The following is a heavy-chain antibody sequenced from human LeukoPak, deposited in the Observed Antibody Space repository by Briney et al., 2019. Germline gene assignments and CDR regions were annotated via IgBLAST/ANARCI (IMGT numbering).Heavy chain of an antibody. CDR1: GFTFSSYA. CDR2: ISGSGGST. Sequence: PGGSLRLSCAASGFTFSSYAMSWVRQAPGKGLEWVSAISGSGGSTYYADSVKGRFTISRDNSKNTLYLQMNNLRAEDTAVYYCAKDVLRFWSGNWFDPWGQGTLVTVSS. J-gene: IGHJ5*02. V-gene: IGHV3-23*01. D-gene: IGHD3-3*01. CDR3: AKDVLRFWSGNWFDP.